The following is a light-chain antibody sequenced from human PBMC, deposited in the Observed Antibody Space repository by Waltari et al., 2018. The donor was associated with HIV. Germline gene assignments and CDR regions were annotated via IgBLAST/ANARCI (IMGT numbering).Light chain of an antibody. CDR3: STWDNRLGTYI. J-gene: IGLJ2*01. CDR1: WPAIGRSF. CDR2: RND. Sequence: QSVLTQPPSASATPGQRVVISCSGPWPAIGRSFVYWYQLLPGTTPKLLISRNDQRPSGVPDRFSGSKSDSSASLAVTDLRSEDEGDYYCSTWDNRLGTYIFGGGTKLTVL. V-gene: IGLV1-47*01.